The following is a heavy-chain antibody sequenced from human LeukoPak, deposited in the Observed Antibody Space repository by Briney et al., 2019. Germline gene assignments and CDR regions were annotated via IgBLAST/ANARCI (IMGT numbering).Heavy chain of an antibody. J-gene: IGHJ6*02. V-gene: IGHV1-2*02. Sequence: ASVKVSCKASGYTFTGYYMHWVRQAPGQGLEWMGWINPNSGGTNYAQKLQGRVTMTRDTSISTAYMELSRLRSDDTAVYCCARVKGLNYSYYYYGMDVWGQGTTVTVSS. CDR1: GYTFTGYY. CDR2: INPNSGGT. D-gene: IGHD1-7*01. CDR3: ARVKGLNYSYYYYGMDV.